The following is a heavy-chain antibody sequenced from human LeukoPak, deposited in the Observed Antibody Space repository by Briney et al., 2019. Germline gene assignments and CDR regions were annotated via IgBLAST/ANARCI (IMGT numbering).Heavy chain of an antibody. V-gene: IGHV4-59*01. CDR2: IYYSGST. CDR3: AREGGSYRPLDY. D-gene: IGHD3-16*02. J-gene: IGHJ4*02. Sequence: TPSETLSLTCTVSGGSISSYYWSWIRQPPGKGLEWIGYIYYSGSTNYNPSLKSRVTISVDTSKNQFSLKLSSVTAADTAVYYCAREGGSYRPLDYSGQGTLVTVSS. CDR1: GGSISSYY.